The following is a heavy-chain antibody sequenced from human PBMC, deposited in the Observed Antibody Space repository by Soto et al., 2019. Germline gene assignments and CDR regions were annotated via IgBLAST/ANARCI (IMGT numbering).Heavy chain of an antibody. CDR3: ARTEVAATPRPWDYYYGMDV. CDR2: INHSGST. CDR1: GGSFSGYY. Sequence: SETLSLTCAVYGGSFSGYYWSWIRQPPGKGLERIGEINHSGSTNYNPSLKSRVTISVDTSKNQFSLKLSSVTAADTAVYYCARTEVAATPRPWDYYYGMDVWGQGTTVTVSS. D-gene: IGHD2-15*01. J-gene: IGHJ6*02. V-gene: IGHV4-34*01.